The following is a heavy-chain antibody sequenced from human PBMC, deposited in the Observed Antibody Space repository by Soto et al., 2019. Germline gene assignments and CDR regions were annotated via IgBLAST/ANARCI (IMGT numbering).Heavy chain of an antibody. D-gene: IGHD6-19*01. V-gene: IGHV4-59*01. CDR1: GGSISRY. CDR2: IHHSGST. J-gene: IGHJ4*02. Sequence: SETLSLTCTVSGGSISRYWSWIRQVPGKGLEWIGYIHHSGSTDYNPSLKSRVTISVDTSKNQVSLELRSVTAADTALFYCARGPLTSSGWSFDSWGQGILVTVSS. CDR3: ARGPLTSSGWSFDS.